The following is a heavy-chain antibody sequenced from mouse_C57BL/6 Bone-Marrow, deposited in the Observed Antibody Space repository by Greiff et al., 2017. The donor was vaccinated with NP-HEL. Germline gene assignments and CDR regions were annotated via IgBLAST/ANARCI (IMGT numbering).Heavy chain of an antibody. Sequence: VQLKQSGGDLVKPGGSLKLSCAASGFTFSSYGMSWVRQTPDKRLEWVATISSGGSYTYYPDSVKGRFTISRDNAKNTLYLQMSSLKSEDTAMYYCARHKNYGSPDYFGYWGHGATLTVSS. CDR3: ARHKNYGSPDYFGY. CDR1: GFTFSSYG. J-gene: IGHJ2*01. D-gene: IGHD1-1*01. V-gene: IGHV5-6*01. CDR2: ISSGGSYT.